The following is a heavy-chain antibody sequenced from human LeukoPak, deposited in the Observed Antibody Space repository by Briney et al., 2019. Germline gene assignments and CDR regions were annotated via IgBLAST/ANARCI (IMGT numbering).Heavy chain of an antibody. CDR3: ARDFRSSGDDLDY. J-gene: IGHJ4*02. V-gene: IGHV3-48*01. CDR2: ISSSSSTV. Sequence: PGGSLRLSCAASGFTFSIYRMNWVRQAPGKGLEWVSYISSSSSTVYYADSVKGRFTISRDNAKNSLYLQMNSLRAEDTAVYYCARDFRSSGDDLDYWGQGTPVTVSS. D-gene: IGHD3-22*01. CDR1: GFTFSIYR.